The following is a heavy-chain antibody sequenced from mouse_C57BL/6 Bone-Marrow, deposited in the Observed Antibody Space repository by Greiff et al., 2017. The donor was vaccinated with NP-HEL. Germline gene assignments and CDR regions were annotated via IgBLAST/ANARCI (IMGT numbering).Heavy chain of an antibody. Sequence: QVQLQQSGAELARPGASVKMSCKASGYTFTSYTMHWVKQRPGQGLEWIGYINPSSGYTKYNQKFKDKATLTADKSSSTAYMQLSSLTSEDSAVYYCARKRHLLLLDYWGQGTTLTVSS. CDR1: GYTFTSYT. CDR2: INPSSGYT. D-gene: IGHD1-1*01. CDR3: ARKRHLLLLDY. V-gene: IGHV1-4*01. J-gene: IGHJ2*01.